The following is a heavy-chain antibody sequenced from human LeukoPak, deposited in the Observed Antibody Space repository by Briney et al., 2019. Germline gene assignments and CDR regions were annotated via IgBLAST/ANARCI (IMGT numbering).Heavy chain of an antibody. CDR2: INPNSGGT. Sequence: GASVKVSCKASGYTFTGYYMHWVRQAPGQGLEWMGWINPNSGGTNYAQKFQGRVTMTRDTSISTAYMELSRLRSDDTTVYYCARVPVTTYYYDSSGYPDYWGQGTLVTVSS. CDR1: GYTFTGYY. CDR3: ARVPVTTYYYDSSGYPDY. J-gene: IGHJ4*02. V-gene: IGHV1-2*02. D-gene: IGHD3-22*01.